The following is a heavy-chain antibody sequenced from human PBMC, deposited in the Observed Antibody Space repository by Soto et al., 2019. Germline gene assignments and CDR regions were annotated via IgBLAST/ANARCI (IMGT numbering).Heavy chain of an antibody. D-gene: IGHD7-27*01. J-gene: IGHJ3*01. CDR2: IGGTDGDSDGVP. CDR1: GFILNNNA. Sequence: VQLLESGGALVQPGGSLSISCVASGFILNNNAMSWVRQAPGKGLEWVSTIGGTDGDSDGVPWYEDSVKGRFTISRDSSANTLFLHMDNLRAEDSALYYCVKRGRNWGAFDFWGQGTTVVVSS. CDR3: VKRGRNWGAFDF. V-gene: IGHV3-23*01.